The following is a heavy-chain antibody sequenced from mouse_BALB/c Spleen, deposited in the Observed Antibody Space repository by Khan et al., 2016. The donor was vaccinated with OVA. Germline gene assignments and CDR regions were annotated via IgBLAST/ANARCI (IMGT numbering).Heavy chain of an antibody. V-gene: IGHV1-7*01. J-gene: IGHJ3*01. CDR1: GYTFTTYW. D-gene: IGHD2-14*01. Sequence: QVQLQQSGAELAKPGASVKMSCKASGYTFTTYWMHWVKQRPGQGLEWIGYINPSTGYTEYNQKFKDKATLTADKSSRKAYMQMRSLTTEDYAVYSCTRLGTTRCWFAYWRHRTLVTVSA. CDR2: INPSTGYT. CDR3: TRLGTTRCWFAY.